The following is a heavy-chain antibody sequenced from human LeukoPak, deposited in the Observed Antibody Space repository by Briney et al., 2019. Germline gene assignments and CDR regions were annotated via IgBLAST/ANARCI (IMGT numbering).Heavy chain of an antibody. D-gene: IGHD3-22*01. CDR3: ARAMEPYYDSNGCDY. Sequence: PGGSLRLSCVPSGFTFSSYWMSWVRQAPGKGLEWVANIKQDGSEKYYVGSVKGRFIISRDNAKNSLYLQMNSLRAKDTAVYYCARAMEPYYDSNGCDYWGQGTPVTVSS. J-gene: IGHJ4*02. V-gene: IGHV3-7*01. CDR1: GFTFSSYW. CDR2: IKQDGSEK.